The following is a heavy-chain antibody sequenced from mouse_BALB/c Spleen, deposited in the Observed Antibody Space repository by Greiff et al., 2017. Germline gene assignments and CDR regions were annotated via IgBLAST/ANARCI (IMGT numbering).Heavy chain of an antibody. Sequence: EVKLMESGGGLVQPGGSLRLSCATSGFTFTDYYMSWVRQPPGKALEWLGFIRNKANGYTTEYSASVKGRFTISRDNSQSILYLQMNTLRAEDSATYYCARDYSGYYAMDYWGQGTSVTVSS. CDR2: IRNKANGYTT. CDR3: ARDYSGYYAMDY. D-gene: IGHD3-1*01. CDR1: GFTFTDYY. J-gene: IGHJ4*01. V-gene: IGHV7-3*02.